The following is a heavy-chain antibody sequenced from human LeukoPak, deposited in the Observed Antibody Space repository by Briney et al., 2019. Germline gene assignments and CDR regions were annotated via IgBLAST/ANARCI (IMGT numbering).Heavy chain of an antibody. Sequence: LSGGSLRLSCAASGFTFSSYAMHWVRQAPGKGLEWVAVISYDGSNKYYADSVKGRFTISRDNSKNTLYLQMNSLRAEDTAVYYCARGFHIAARPFYSYFDYWGQGTLVTVSS. CDR2: ISYDGSNK. J-gene: IGHJ4*02. D-gene: IGHD6-6*01. CDR1: GFTFSSYA. V-gene: IGHV3-30*04. CDR3: ARGFHIAARPFYSYFDY.